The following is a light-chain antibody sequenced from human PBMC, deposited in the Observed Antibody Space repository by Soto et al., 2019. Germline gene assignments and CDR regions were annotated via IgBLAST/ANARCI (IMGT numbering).Light chain of an antibody. J-gene: IGKJ3*01. CDR2: AS. CDR1: QSVSDMY. Sequence: EIVLTQSPGTLSLSPGERATLSCRASQSVSDMYLDWYKQKPGQAPRLLIHASTRATGIPYRFSGSGSGTDFTLTISRLEPEDFGVYYCQHYGTSALFGPGNKVEI. V-gene: IGKV3-20*01. CDR3: QHYGTSAL.